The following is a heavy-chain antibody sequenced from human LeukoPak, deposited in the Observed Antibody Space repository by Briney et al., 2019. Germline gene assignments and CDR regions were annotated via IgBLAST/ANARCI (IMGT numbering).Heavy chain of an antibody. J-gene: IGHJ4*02. CDR3: AKDILGWTFDY. V-gene: IGHV3-23*01. CDR1: GFTFSGNA. Sequence: GGSLRXSCEASGFTFSGNAMAWVRQAPGKGPEWVSGIGSDGRTHYADSVKGRFTISRDNSKNTVYLQMNSLRVEDTALYYCAKDILGWTFDYWGPGTLVTVSS. D-gene: IGHD2-15*01. CDR2: IGSDGRT.